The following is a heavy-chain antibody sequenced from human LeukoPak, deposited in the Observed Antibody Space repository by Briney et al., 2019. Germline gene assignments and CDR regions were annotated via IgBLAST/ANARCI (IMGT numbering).Heavy chain of an antibody. CDR3: ARDRGDGYTDY. D-gene: IGHD5-24*01. CDR1: GVSISSYY. Sequence: SETLSLTCTVSGVSISSYYWSWLRQPPGKGREGIGYIYYSGSTDYNPSLKSRVTISVDTSKNQFSLKLSSVTAADTAVYYCARDRGDGYTDYWGQGTLVTVSS. J-gene: IGHJ4*02. CDR2: IYYSGST. V-gene: IGHV4-59*01.